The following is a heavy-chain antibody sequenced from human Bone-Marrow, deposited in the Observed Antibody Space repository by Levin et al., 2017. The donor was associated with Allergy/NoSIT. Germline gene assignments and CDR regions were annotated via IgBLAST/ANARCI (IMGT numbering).Heavy chain of an antibody. J-gene: IGHJ4*02. CDR1: DFTLSSYW. CDR3: VSQYDTPSHY. V-gene: IGHV3-7*01. Sequence: GESLKISCTASDFTLSSYWMGWVRQAPGRGLECVANINQGGSETHYVDSVRGRFTIPRDNAENSLYLQMNSLSVEDTALYYFVSQYDTPSHYWGQGTLVTVSS. D-gene: IGHD2-8*01. CDR2: INQGGSET.